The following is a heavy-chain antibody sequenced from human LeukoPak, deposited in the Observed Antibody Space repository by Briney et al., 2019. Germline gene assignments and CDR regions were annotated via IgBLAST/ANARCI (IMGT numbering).Heavy chain of an antibody. CDR3: AGDYSSGWYWFDP. V-gene: IGHV4-59*01. J-gene: IGHJ5*02. CDR1: GGSIGSYY. CDR2: IYYSGSS. Sequence: SETLSLTCTVSGGSIGSYYWSWLRQPPGKGLEWIGYIYYSGSSNYNPSLKSRVTISVDTSKNQFSLKLSSVTAADTAVYYCAGDYSSGWYWFDPWGQGILVIVSS. D-gene: IGHD6-19*01.